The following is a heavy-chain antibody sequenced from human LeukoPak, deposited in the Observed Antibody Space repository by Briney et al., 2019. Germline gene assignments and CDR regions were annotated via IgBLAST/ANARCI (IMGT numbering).Heavy chain of an antibody. D-gene: IGHD2-2*01. CDR3: ARGPPCSSTSCYVIGAFDF. J-gene: IGHJ3*01. V-gene: IGHV3-20*04. CDR1: GFTFDDYG. Sequence: RAGGSLRLSCAASGFTFDDYGMSWVRQAPGKGLEWVSGINWNGGSTGYADSVKGRFTISRDNAKNSLFLQVNSLRDEDTAVYYCARGPPCSSTSCYVIGAFDFWGQGTMATVSS. CDR2: INWNGGST.